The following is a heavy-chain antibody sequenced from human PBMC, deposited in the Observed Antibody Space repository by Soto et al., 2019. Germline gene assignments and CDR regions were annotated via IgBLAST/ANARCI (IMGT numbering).Heavy chain of an antibody. J-gene: IGHJ6*02. V-gene: IGHV1-8*01. CDR1: GYTFTGFD. CDR3: ARVFSRGYYYYGMDV. D-gene: IGHD3-10*01. Sequence: ASVRVSCRASGYTFTGFDINWVRQATGQGLEWMGWMNPNSGNTDYAQKFQGRVTMTRDTSISTAYMELSRLRFDDTAVYYCARVFSRGYYYYGMDVWGQGTTVTVSS. CDR2: MNPNSGNT.